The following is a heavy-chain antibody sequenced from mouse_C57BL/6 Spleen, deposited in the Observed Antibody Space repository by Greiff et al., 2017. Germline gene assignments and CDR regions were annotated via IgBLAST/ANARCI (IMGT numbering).Heavy chain of an antibody. D-gene: IGHD1-2*01. V-gene: IGHV1-82*01. Sequence: QVQLQQSGPELVKPGASVKISCKASGYAFSSSWMNWVKQRPGKGLEWIGRIYPGDGDTNYNGKFKGKATLTADKSSSAAYMQLSSLTSEDSAVYFCARRARTANYFDYWCQGTTLTVSS. J-gene: IGHJ2*01. CDR2: IYPGDGDT. CDR3: ARRARTANYFDY. CDR1: GYAFSSSW.